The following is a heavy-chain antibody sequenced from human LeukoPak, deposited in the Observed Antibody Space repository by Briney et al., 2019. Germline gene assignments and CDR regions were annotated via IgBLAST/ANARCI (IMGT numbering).Heavy chain of an antibody. CDR3: ARDLDYYYYMDV. D-gene: IGHD3-16*01. Sequence: GGSLRLSCAASGFAFSSYSMNWVRQAPGKGLEWVSSISSSSSYIYYADSVKGRFTISRDNAKNSLYLQMNSLRAEDTAVYYCARDLDYYYYMDVWGKGTTVTVSS. CDR1: GFAFSSYS. J-gene: IGHJ6*03. CDR2: ISSSSSYI. V-gene: IGHV3-21*01.